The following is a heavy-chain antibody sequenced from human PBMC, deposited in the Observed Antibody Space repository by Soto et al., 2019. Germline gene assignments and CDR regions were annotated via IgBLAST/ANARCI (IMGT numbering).Heavy chain of an antibody. J-gene: IGHJ4*02. CDR3: TRGTGDLDY. V-gene: IGHV3-73*01. CDR1: GFTFSGSA. D-gene: IGHD2-21*01. CDR2: IRSKANSYAT. Sequence: EVQLVESGGGLVQPGGSLKLSCAASGFTFSGSAMHWVRQASGKGLEWVGRIRSKANSYATAYAASVKGRFTISRDDSKNTAYLQMNSLKTEDTAVYYCTRGTGDLDYWGQGTLVTVSS.